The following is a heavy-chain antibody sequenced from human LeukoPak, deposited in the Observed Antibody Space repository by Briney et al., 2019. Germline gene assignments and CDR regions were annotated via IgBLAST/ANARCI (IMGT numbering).Heavy chain of an antibody. J-gene: IGHJ6*02. CDR2: MNPNSGNT. D-gene: IGHD4-11*01. Sequence: ASVTVSCKASGYTFTSYDINWMRQATGQGLELMGWMNPNSGNTGYAQKFQGRVTMTRNTSISTAYMELRSLRPEDTAVYYCAVMTTGLYYYYGMDVWGQGTTVTVSS. CDR3: AVMTTGLYYYYGMDV. CDR1: GYTFTSYD. V-gene: IGHV1-8*01.